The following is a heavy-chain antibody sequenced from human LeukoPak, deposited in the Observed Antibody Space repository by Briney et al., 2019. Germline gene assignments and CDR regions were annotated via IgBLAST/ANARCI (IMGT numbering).Heavy chain of an antibody. V-gene: IGHV3-30*18. J-gene: IGHJ4*02. CDR1: GFTFSSYV. D-gene: IGHD6-19*01. CDR2: LSYDGNK. Sequence: PGGSLRLSCAASGFTFSSYVMHWVRPAPGKGLEWVAVLSYDGNKYYAASVKGRFTISRDNSKNTLYLQINSQRAEDTAVYYCAKTASGGWYYFDYWGQGTLVTVSS. CDR3: AKTASGGWYYFDY.